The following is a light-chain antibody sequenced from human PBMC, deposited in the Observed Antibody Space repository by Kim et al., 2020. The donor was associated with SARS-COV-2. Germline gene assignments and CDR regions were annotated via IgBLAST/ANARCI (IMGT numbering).Light chain of an antibody. J-gene: IGKJ2*01. CDR2: TAS. CDR1: QGIDNA. V-gene: IGKV1-9*01. CDR3: QQLSRYPPYN. Sequence: AAVGDTVTISCRASQGIDNALAWYQHKAGKAPQILIYTASVLLSGVPSKFSGSGSGTEFTLTISNLQPEDSASYYCQQLSRYPPYNFGQGTKLEIK.